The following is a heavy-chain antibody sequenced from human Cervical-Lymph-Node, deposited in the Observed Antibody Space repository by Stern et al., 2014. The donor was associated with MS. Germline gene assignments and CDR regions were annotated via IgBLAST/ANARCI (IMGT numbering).Heavy chain of an antibody. CDR2: INHNGGRA. Sequence: QVQLVQSGAEVMKPGASVNVSCKASGYTFTDYSIQWVRQGHGQGLEWMGMINHNGGRATYPRKFRGRVTMTRDTSTATVKMELNSLRSEDAAVYYCARVAPTVGAAYWGQGTLVTVSS. CDR3: ARVAPTVGAAY. CDR1: GYTFTDYS. V-gene: IGHV1-46*01. J-gene: IGHJ4*02. D-gene: IGHD1-26*01.